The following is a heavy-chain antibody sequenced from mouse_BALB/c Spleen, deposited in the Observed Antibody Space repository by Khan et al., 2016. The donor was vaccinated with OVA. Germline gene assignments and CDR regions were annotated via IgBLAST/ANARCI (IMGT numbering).Heavy chain of an antibody. CDR1: GFSLTNYG. D-gene: IGHD2-10*01. CDR2: MWNDGTI. CDR3: ARQPYYHYNVMDY. Sequence: VQLQESGPGLVAPSQSLSITCTISGFSLTNYGVHWVRQPPGKGLEWLVLMWNDGTITYNSTLKSRLTISKDNSKSQVFLKMNSLQTDDTAMYFCARQPYYHYNVMDYWGQGTSVTVSS. V-gene: IGHV2-6-1*01. J-gene: IGHJ4*01.